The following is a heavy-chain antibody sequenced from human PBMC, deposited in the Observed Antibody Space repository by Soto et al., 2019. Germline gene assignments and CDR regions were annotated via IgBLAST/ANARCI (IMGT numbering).Heavy chain of an antibody. D-gene: IGHD6-6*01. V-gene: IGHV3-23*01. CDR3: AKDQGTAIAASNYYYYYGMDV. Sequence: GGSLRLSCAASGFTFSSYAMTWVRQAPGKGLEWVSAISGSGFNTYYADSVKGRFTVSRDNSKNTLYLQMNSLRAEDTAVYYCAKDQGTAIAASNYYYYYGMDVWGQGTTVTVSS. CDR2: ISGSGFNT. J-gene: IGHJ6*02. CDR1: GFTFSSYA.